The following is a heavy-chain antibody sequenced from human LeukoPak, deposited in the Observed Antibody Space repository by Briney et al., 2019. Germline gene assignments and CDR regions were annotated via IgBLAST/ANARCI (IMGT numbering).Heavy chain of an antibody. D-gene: IGHD4-17*01. CDR1: GGTFSIYA. CDR3: AREQYGDYDLHFDY. J-gene: IGHJ4*02. V-gene: IGHV1-69*13. Sequence: ASVNVSCKASGGTFSIYAISWVRQAPGQGLEWMGGIIPIFGTANYAQKFQGRVTITADESTSTAYMELSSLRSEDTAVYYCAREQYGDYDLHFDYWGQGTLVTVSS. CDR2: IIPIFGTA.